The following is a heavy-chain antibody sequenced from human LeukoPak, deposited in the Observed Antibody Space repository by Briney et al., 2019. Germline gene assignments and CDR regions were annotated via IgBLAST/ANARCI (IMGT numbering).Heavy chain of an antibody. V-gene: IGHV4-59*01. D-gene: IGHD3-22*01. CDR2: IYYSGST. CDR1: GGSISSYY. J-gene: IGHJ4*02. Sequence: SETLSLTCTVSGGSISSYYWSWIRQPPGKGLEWIGYIYYSGSTNYNPSLKSRVTISVDTSKSQFSLKLSSVTAADTAVYYCARAGDSSGYYYGPNDYWGQGTLVTVSS. CDR3: ARAGDSSGYYYGPNDY.